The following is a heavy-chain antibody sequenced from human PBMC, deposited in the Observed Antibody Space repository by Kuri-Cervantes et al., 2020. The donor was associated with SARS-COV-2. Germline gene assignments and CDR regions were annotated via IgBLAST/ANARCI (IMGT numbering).Heavy chain of an antibody. Sequence: GASLKISCAASGFTFSNYKMNWVRQAPGKGLEWVSSISRSTSSIYYADSVKGRFTISRGNAKNSLYLQMNSLRAEDTAVYYCARDPGRFIPGLDYWGQGTLVTVSS. J-gene: IGHJ4*02. CDR3: ARDPGRFIPGLDY. CDR2: ISRSTSSI. D-gene: IGHD2-2*02. V-gene: IGHV3-21*01. CDR1: GFTFSNYK.